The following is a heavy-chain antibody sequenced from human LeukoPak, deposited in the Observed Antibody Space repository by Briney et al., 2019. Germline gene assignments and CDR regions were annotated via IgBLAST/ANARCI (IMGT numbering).Heavy chain of an antibody. D-gene: IGHD3-10*01. Sequence: GGSLILSCAASGFTFSSYWMHWVRQAPGKGLVWVSRINTDGGTTGNADSVKGRFTISRDNAKNTLYLQMNSLRAEDTALYYCARGIYGSGTTLLDYWGQGTLVTVSS. CDR1: GFTFSSYW. CDR2: INTDGGTT. CDR3: ARGIYGSGTTLLDY. J-gene: IGHJ4*02. V-gene: IGHV3-74*01.